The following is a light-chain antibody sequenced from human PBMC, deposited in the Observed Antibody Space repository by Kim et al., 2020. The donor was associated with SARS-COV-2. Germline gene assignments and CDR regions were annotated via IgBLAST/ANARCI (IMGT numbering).Light chain of an antibody. CDR2: DVS. V-gene: IGLV2-14*03. CDR1: SSDVGDYNY. J-gene: IGLJ3*02. Sequence: QSIPISCTGTSSDVGDYNYVSWYQHYPGKAPQLMIYDVSKRPSGVSNRFSGSKSGNTASLTISGLQAEDEADYYCSSYTTTSTLVMFGGGTQLTVL. CDR3: SSYTTTSTLVM.